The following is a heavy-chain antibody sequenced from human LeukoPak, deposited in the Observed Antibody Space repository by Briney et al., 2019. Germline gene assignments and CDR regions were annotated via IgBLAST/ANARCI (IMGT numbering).Heavy chain of an antibody. Sequence: PSETLSLTCTVSGGSISSGGYYWSWIRQPPGKGLEWIGYIYHSGSTYYNPSLKSRVTISEDRSKNQFSLKLSSVTAADTAVYYCARDSSSCSSTSCYSRGNWFDPWGQGTLVTVSS. CDR2: IYHSGST. D-gene: IGHD2-2*02. CDR1: GGSISSGGYY. V-gene: IGHV4-30-2*01. CDR3: ARDSSSCSSTSCYSRGNWFDP. J-gene: IGHJ5*02.